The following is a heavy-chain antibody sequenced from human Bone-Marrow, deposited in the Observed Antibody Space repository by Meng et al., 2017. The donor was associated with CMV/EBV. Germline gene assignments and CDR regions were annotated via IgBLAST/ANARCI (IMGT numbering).Heavy chain of an antibody. CDR2: IKSKTDGGTT. Sequence: GESLKISCAASGFTFSNAWMSWVRQAPGKGWEWVGRIKSKTDGGTTDYAAPMKGRFTISRDDSKNTLYLQMNSLKTEDTAVYYCTTVGGGSGYYYSRDYWGQGTLVTVSS. D-gene: IGHD3-22*01. CDR1: GFTFSNAW. V-gene: IGHV3-15*01. J-gene: IGHJ4*02. CDR3: TTVGGGSGYYYSRDY.